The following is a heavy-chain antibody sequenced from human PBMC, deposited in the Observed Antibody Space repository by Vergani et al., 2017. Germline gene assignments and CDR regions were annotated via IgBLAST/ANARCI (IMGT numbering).Heavy chain of an antibody. Sequence: VQLVQSGAEVKKPGASVKVSCKASGYTFTSYYMHWVRQAPGQGLEWMGIINPSGGSTSYAQKFQGRVTMTRDTSTSTVYMELSSLRSEDTSVYYCARSRIVATIKDTIDYWGQGTLVTVSS. CDR3: ARSRIVATIKDTIDY. D-gene: IGHD5-12*01. V-gene: IGHV1-46*01. CDR2: INPSGGST. CDR1: GYTFTSYY. J-gene: IGHJ4*02.